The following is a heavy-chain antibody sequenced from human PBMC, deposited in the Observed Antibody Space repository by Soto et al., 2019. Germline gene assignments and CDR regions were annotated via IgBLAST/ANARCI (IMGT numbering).Heavy chain of an antibody. V-gene: IGHV1-8*01. J-gene: IGHJ6*02. CDR1: GYTFTSYD. CDR3: ARVSGYDLNYYYYGIDV. Sequence: ASVKVSCKASGYTFTSYDINWVRQATGQGLEWMGWMNPNSGNTGYAQKVQGRVTMTRNTSISTAYMELSSLRSEDTAVYYCARVSGYDLNYYYYGIDVWGQGTTVTVSS. CDR2: MNPNSGNT. D-gene: IGHD5-12*01.